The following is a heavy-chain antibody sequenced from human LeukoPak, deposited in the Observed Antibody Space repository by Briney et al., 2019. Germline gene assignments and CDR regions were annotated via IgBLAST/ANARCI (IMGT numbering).Heavy chain of an antibody. CDR3: ARRGGSSWSSFDY. CDR1: GFIFNNYA. CDR2: ISGLGGSA. V-gene: IGHV3-23*01. J-gene: IGHJ4*01. D-gene: IGHD6-13*01. Sequence: GGSLRLSCVASGFIFNNYAMNWVRQAPGKGLEWVSGISGLGGSAYYAASVKGRFIISRDNSGNTLFFQLTNLRVEDTAVYYCARRGGSSWSSFDYWGHGTLVTVSS.